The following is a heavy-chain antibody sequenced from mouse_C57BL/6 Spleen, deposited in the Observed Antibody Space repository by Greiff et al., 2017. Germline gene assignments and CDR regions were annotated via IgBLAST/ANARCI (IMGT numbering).Heavy chain of an antibody. V-gene: IGHV1-69*01. J-gene: IGHJ4*01. CDR3: ASVRAMDY. CDR2: IDPSDSYT. CDR1: GYTFTSYW. Sequence: VQLQQPGAELVMPGASVKLSCKASGYTFTSYWMHWVKQRPGQGLEWIGEIDPSDSYTNYNQKFKGQSTLTVDKSSSTAYMQLSSLTSEDSAVYYFASVRAMDYWGQGTSVTVSS.